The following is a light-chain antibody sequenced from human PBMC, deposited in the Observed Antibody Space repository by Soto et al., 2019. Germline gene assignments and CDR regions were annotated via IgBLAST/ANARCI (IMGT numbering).Light chain of an antibody. Sequence: DLQMTQSPSTLSASVGDRVSIACRASQSISSSLAWYQQKPGKAPKLLIYDAASLESGVPSRFRGSGSGTEFTLSINSLQPQDFATYYCQQYHRYSWTFGQGTKVDIK. J-gene: IGKJ1*01. CDR3: QQYHRYSWT. CDR1: QSISSS. CDR2: DAA. V-gene: IGKV1-5*01.